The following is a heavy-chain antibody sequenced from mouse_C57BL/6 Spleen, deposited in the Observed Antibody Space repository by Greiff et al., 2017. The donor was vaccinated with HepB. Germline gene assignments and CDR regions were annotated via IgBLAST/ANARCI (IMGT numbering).Heavy chain of an antibody. CDR1: GFSLTSYG. V-gene: IGHV2-2*01. CDR2: IWSGGST. J-gene: IGHJ4*01. D-gene: IGHD1-1*01. Sequence: QVQLQQSGPGLVQPSQSLSITCTVSGFSLTSYGVHWVRQSPGKGLEWLGVIWSGGSTDYNAAFISRLSISKDNSKSQVFFKMNSLQADDTAIYYCARNPVYYYGSSYGYAMDYWGQGTSVTVSS. CDR3: ARNPVYYYGSSYGYAMDY.